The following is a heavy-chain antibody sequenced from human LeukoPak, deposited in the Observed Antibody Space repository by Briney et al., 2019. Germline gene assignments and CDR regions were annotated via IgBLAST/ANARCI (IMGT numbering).Heavy chain of an antibody. CDR1: GFTLTGYS. CDR2: INPNSGGT. Sequence: ASVKVSCKASGFTLTGYSLHWVRQAPGQGLEWMGWINPNSGGTNYAQKFQGRVTMTRDTSINTAYLELSSLRSDDTAVYYCAREYYYGSGSYYLWFDPRGQGTLVTVSS. J-gene: IGHJ5*02. CDR3: AREYYYGSGSYYLWFDP. V-gene: IGHV1-2*02. D-gene: IGHD3-10*01.